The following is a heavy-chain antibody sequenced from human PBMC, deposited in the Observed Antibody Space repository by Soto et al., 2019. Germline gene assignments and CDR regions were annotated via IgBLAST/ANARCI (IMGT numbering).Heavy chain of an antibody. CDR1: GGSISSYY. D-gene: IGHD1-26*01. V-gene: IGHV4-59*08. CDR2: IYYSGST. Sequence: SETLSLTCTVSGGSISSYYWSWIRQPPGKGLEWIGYIYYSGSTNYNPSLKSRVTISVDTSKNQFSLKLSSVTAADTAVYYCARPSGSYLFYFDYWGQGTPVTVSS. J-gene: IGHJ4*02. CDR3: ARPSGSYLFYFDY.